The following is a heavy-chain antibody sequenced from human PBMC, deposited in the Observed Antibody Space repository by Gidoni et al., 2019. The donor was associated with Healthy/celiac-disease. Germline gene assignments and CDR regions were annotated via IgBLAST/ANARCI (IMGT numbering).Heavy chain of an antibody. CDR3: AKSPGDIVATELFY. CDR1: GFTFSSYA. V-gene: IGHV3-23*04. J-gene: IGHJ4*02. Sequence: EVQLVESGGGLVQPGGSLSLSCAASGFTFSSYAMSWVRQATGKGLEWVSAIIGSCGSTYYADSVKGRFTISRDNSKNTLYLQMNSLRAEDTAVYYCAKSPGDIVATELFYWGQGTLVTVSS. CDR2: IIGSCGST. D-gene: IGHD5-12*01.